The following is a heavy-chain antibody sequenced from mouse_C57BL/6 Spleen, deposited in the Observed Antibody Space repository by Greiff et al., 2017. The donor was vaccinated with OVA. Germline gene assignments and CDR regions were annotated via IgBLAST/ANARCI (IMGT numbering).Heavy chain of an antibody. CDR2: IYPRSGNT. CDR3: ARYYGSSSYAMDY. J-gene: IGHJ4*01. V-gene: IGHV1-81*01. Sequence: EQSGAELARPGASVKLSCKASGYTFTSYGISWVKQRTGQGLEWIGEIYPRSGNTYYNEKFKGKATLTADKSSSTAYMELRSLTSEDSAVYFCARYYGSSSYAMDYWGQGTSVTVSS. D-gene: IGHD1-1*01. CDR1: GYTFTSYG.